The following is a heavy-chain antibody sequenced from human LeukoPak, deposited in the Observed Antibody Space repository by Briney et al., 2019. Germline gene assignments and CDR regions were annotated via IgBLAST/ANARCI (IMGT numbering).Heavy chain of an antibody. D-gene: IGHD7-27*01. Sequence: GGSLRLSCAASGFTFSSYAMSWVRQAPGKGLEWVSSISNSGGSTYYADSVKGRFTISRDYAKNSLYLQMNSLRAEDTAVYFCARDWNWGFDYWGQGTLVTVSS. CDR1: GFTFSSYA. J-gene: IGHJ4*02. V-gene: IGHV3-23*01. CDR3: ARDWNWGFDY. CDR2: ISNSGGST.